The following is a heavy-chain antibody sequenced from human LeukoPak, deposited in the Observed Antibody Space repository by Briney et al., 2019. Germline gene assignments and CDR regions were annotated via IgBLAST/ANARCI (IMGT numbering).Heavy chain of an antibody. CDR3: ARATRRGYSSSRIDAFDI. CDR2: INHSGNT. V-gene: IGHV4-4*02. CDR1: GGSITTTNW. J-gene: IGHJ3*02. Sequence: PSGTLSLTCAVSGGSITTTNWWSWVRQPPGKGLEWIGEINHSGNTNYNPSLKSRVAISVATSKNQFSLKLSSVTAADTAVYYCARATRRGYSSSRIDAFDIWGQGTMVTVSS. D-gene: IGHD6-13*01.